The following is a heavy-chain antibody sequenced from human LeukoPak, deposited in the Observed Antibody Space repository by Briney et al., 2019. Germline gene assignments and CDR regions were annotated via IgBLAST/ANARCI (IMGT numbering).Heavy chain of an antibody. CDR3: AKDYVSGDGYWDFDY. Sequence: GGSLRLSCAASGFTFSSSAMTWVRQAPGKGLEWVSSLTGGSDNSEHADSVKGRFTISRDNSKNTMSLEMNSLRVEDTAVYYCAKDYVSGDGYWDFDYWGQGTLVTVSS. D-gene: IGHD5-24*01. J-gene: IGHJ4*02. CDR1: GFTFSSSA. V-gene: IGHV3-23*01. CDR2: LTGGSDNS.